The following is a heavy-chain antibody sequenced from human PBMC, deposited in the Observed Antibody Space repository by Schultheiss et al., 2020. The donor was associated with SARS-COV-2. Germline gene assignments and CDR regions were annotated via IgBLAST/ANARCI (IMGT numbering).Heavy chain of an antibody. CDR2: IWYDGSNQ. D-gene: IGHD3-10*01. Sequence: GGSLRLSCAASGLTFNRHAMHWVRQAPGKGLEWVAVIWYDGSNQYYADSVKGRFTISRDNSKNTLYMQMNSLRAEDTALYYCARDRGGGVRGVIIDYWGQGTLVTVSS. CDR1: GLTFNRHA. CDR3: ARDRGGGVRGVIIDY. V-gene: IGHV3-30*04. J-gene: IGHJ4*02.